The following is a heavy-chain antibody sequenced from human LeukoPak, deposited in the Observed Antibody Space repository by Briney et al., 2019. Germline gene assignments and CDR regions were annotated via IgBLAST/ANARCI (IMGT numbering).Heavy chain of an antibody. D-gene: IGHD6-6*01. J-gene: IGHJ4*02. V-gene: IGHV3-74*01. CDR1: GFTFSNYW. CDR3: VRDRSGSSSGY. CDR2: INSDGSST. Sequence: GGSLRLSCAASGFTFSNYWMHWFRQAPGKGLVWVSHINSDGSSTTYADSVKGRFTISRDNAKNTLYLQMNSLRAEDTAVYYCVRDRSGSSSGYWGQGTLVTVSS.